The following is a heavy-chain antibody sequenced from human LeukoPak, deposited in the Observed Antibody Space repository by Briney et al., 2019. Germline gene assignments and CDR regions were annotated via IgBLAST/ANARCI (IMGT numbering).Heavy chain of an antibody. Sequence: GGSLRLSCAASGFAFSSYGMHWVRQAPGKGLEWVAVIWYDGSNKYYADSVKGRFTISRDNSKNTLYLQMNSLRAEDTAVYYCARDGVRGGFASGWTPYYFDYWGQGTLVTVSS. D-gene: IGHD6-19*01. CDR1: GFAFSSYG. CDR3: ARDGVRGGFASGWTPYYFDY. V-gene: IGHV3-33*01. J-gene: IGHJ4*02. CDR2: IWYDGSNK.